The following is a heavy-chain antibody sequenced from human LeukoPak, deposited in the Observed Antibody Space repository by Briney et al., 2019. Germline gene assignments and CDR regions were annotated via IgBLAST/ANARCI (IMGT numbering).Heavy chain of an antibody. D-gene: IGHD1-26*01. CDR2: FDPEDGET. CDR3: ATEGLIVGHFDY. V-gene: IGHV1-24*01. Sequence: ASVKVSCKVSGYTLTELSMHWVRQAPGKGLEWMGGFDPEDGETMYAQKFQGRVTMTEDTSTDTAYMELSSLGSEDTAVYYCATEGLIVGHFDYWGQGTLVTVSS. J-gene: IGHJ4*02. CDR1: GYTLTELS.